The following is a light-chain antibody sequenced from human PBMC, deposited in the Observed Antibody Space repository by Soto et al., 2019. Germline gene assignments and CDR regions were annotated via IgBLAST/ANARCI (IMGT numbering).Light chain of an antibody. V-gene: IGKV1-5*03. CDR2: EAS. Sequence: DIQMTQSPSTLSASVGDRVTITCRASQSISGWLAWYQQRPGKAPNLLIYEASTLHGGVPSRFSSSGSGTEFTLTITSLQPDDFATYYCQQYIYSAPVTFGGGTKVEIQ. J-gene: IGKJ4*01. CDR3: QQYIYSAPVT. CDR1: QSISGW.